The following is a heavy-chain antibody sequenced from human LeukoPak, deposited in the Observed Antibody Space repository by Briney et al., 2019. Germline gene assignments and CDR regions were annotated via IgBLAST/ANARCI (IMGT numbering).Heavy chain of an antibody. V-gene: IGHV1-18*01. J-gene: IGHJ6*02. CDR3: ARDMGVDYYGSGRGSSMDV. D-gene: IGHD3-10*01. Sequence: ASVKVSCKASGYTFTSYGISWVRQAPGQGLEWMGWISAYDGNTNYAQKLQGRVTMTTDTSTSTAYMELRSLRSDDTAVYYCARDMGVDYYGSGRGSSMDVWGQGTTVTVSS. CDR2: ISAYDGNT. CDR1: GYTFTSYG.